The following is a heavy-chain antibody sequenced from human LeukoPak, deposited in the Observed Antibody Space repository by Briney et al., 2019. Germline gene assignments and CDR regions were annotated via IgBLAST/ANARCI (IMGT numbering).Heavy chain of an antibody. D-gene: IGHD3-10*01. V-gene: IGHV1-18*01. Sequence: ASVKVSCKASGYTFTSYGISWVRQAPGQGLEWMGWISAYDGNTNYAQKLQGRVTMTTDTSTSTAYMELRSLRSGDTAVYYCARDLKGSGSYYRTRWDYWGQGTLVTVSS. CDR3: ARDLKGSGSYYRTRWDY. CDR2: ISAYDGNT. CDR1: GYTFTSYG. J-gene: IGHJ4*02.